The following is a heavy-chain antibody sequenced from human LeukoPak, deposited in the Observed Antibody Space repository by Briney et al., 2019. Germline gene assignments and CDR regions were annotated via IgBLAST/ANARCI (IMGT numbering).Heavy chain of an antibody. CDR2: ISWNSGTI. D-gene: IGHD3-9*01. V-gene: IGHV3-9*01. J-gene: IGHJ5*02. CDR3: AKGAYYDILTGYQGWFDP. CDR1: GFTFDDYA. Sequence: PGGSLRLSCAASGFTFDDYAMHWVRQAPGKGLEWVSGISWNSGTIGYADSVKGRFTISRDNAKNSLYLQMNSLRAEDTAVYYCAKGAYYDILTGYQGWFDPWGQGTLVTVSS.